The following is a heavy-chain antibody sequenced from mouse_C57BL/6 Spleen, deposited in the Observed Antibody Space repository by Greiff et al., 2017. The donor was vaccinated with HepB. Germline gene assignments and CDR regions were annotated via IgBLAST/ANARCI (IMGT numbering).Heavy chain of an antibody. D-gene: IGHD4-1*01. V-gene: IGHV2-2*01. J-gene: IGHJ2*01. CDR1: GFSLTSYG. CDR2: IWSGGST. Sequence: QVQLQESGPGLVQPSQCLSITCTVSGFSLTSYGVHWVRQSPGQGLEWLGVIWSGGSTDYNAAFISRLSISKDNSTSQVFFKMHSLQADDTAIYYSAREFWDSYYFDYWGQGTTLTVSS. CDR3: AREFWDSYYFDY.